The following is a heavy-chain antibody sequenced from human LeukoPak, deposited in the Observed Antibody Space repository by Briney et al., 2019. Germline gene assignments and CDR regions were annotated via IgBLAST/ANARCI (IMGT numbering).Heavy chain of an antibody. V-gene: IGHV3-21*01. D-gene: IGHD3-16*02. Sequence: PGGSLRLSCAASGFTFSSYSMNWVRQAPGKGLEWASSISSSSSYIYYADSVKGRFTISRDNAKNSLYLQMNSLRAEDTAVYYCARSYYDYVWGSYRPFDYWGQGTLVTVSS. CDR1: GFTFSSYS. J-gene: IGHJ4*02. CDR3: ARSYYDYVWGSYRPFDY. CDR2: ISSSSSYI.